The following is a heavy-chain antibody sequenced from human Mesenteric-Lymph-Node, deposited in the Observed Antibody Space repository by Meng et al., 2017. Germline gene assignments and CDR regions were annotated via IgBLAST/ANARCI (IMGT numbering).Heavy chain of an antibody. CDR3: ARDPYATGWAG. D-gene: IGHD6-19*01. CDR2: IPHRGSS. Sequence: QVQLRESGPALVKPSETLSLTCAVSGDSITNHNWWAWVRQPPGKGLEWIGEIPHRGSSAYNPSLKSRVSMSIDKSKNQFSLTLRSVTAADTAVYYCARDPYATGWAGWGQGTLVTVSS. V-gene: IGHV4-4*02. CDR1: GDSITNHNW. J-gene: IGHJ4*02.